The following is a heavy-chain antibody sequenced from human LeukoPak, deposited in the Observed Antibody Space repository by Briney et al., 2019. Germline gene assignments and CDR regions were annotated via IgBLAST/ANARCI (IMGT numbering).Heavy chain of an antibody. CDR3: AKDLLRWGSSGPNWFDP. V-gene: IGHV3-7*03. CDR1: GFTFSSYW. J-gene: IGHJ5*02. D-gene: IGHD3-22*01. Sequence: PGGSLRLSCAASGFTFSSYWMNWARQAPGKGLEWVASTNHNGNVNYYVDSVKGRFTISRDNAKNSLYLQMNSLRAEDTALYYCAKDLLRWGSSGPNWFDPWGQGTLVTVSS. CDR2: TNHNGNVN.